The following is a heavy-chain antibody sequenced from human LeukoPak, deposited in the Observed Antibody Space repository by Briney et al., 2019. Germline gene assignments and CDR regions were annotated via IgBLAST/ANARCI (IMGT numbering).Heavy chain of an antibody. CDR3: ARALYCSSTSCYWFDP. CDR1: GYTFTGYY. D-gene: IGHD2-2*01. J-gene: IGHJ5*02. V-gene: IGHV1-2*02. CDR2: INPNSGGT. Sequence: ASVKVSCKASGYTFTGYYMHWVRQAPGQGLEWMGWINPNSGGTNYAQKFQGRVTMTRDTSISTAYMKLSRLRSDDTAVYYCARALYCSSTSCYWFDPWGQGTLVTVSS.